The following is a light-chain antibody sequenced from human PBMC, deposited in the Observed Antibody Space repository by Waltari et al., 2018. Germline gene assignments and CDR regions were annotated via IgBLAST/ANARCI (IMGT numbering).Light chain of an antibody. J-gene: IGKJ1*01. CDR1: QSISSY. Sequence: DIQLTQSPSSLSAFVGDRVTITCRASQSISSYLNWYQQKPGKAPKVLIYAASSVQSGVPPRFSGSGSGTDFTLIISSLQPEDFATYFCQQSYGTRTFGQGTRVEIK. CDR3: QQSYGTRT. V-gene: IGKV1-39*01. CDR2: AAS.